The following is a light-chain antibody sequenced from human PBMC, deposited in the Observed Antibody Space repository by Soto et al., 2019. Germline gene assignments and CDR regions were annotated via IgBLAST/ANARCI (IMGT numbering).Light chain of an antibody. CDR2: RNN. V-gene: IGLV1-40*01. Sequence: QSVLTQPPSVSGAPGQRVTISCTGSSSNIGAGYDVNWYQQLPGIAPKLLIYRNNNRPSGVPDRFSGSKSGNSASLAITGLQAEDEADYYCQSYDSSMSGYVVFGGRTKHTVL. CDR3: QSYDSSMSGYVV. CDR1: SSNIGAGYD. J-gene: IGLJ2*01.